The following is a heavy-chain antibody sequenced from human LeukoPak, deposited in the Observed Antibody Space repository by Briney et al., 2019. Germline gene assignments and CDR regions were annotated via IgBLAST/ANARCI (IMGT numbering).Heavy chain of an antibody. CDR2: INPYNGNT. V-gene: IGHV1-18*01. CDR1: GYTFTSYD. J-gene: IGHJ3*02. Sequence: ASVKVSCKASGYTFTSYDINWVRQATGQGLEWMGWINPYNGNTKYAQKFQGRVTMTTDTSTNTAYMELRSLRSDDTAVYYCARGLTHRMYYSEGGDAFDIWGQGTMVTVSS. CDR3: ARGLTHRMYYSEGGDAFDI. D-gene: IGHD3-22*01.